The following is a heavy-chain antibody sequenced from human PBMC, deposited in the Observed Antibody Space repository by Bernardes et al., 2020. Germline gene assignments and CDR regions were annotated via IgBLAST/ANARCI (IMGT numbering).Heavy chain of an antibody. CDR2: INQDGSET. CDR1: GFTFSTFW. CDR3: ARIYSTSSFDFDY. Sequence: GGSLRLSCAASGFTFSTFWMTWVRQAPGKGLEWVANINQDGSETFYVDSVKGRFTISRDNAKNSLFMEMNTLRAEDTAVYYCARIYSTSSFDFDYWGRGTLVTGSS. V-gene: IGHV3-7*01. D-gene: IGHD6-6*01. J-gene: IGHJ2*01.